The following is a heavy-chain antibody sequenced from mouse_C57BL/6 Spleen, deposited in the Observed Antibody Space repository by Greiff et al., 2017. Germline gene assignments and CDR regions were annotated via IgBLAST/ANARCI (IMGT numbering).Heavy chain of an antibody. V-gene: IGHV1-61*01. CDR2: IYPSDSET. CDR1: GYTFTNYW. Sequence: VQLQQPGAELVRPGSSVKLSCKASGYTFTNYWMDWVKQRPGQGLEWIGNIYPSDSETHYNQKFKDKATLTVDKSSSTAYMQLSSLTSEDSAVYYCASGWGYFDYWGQGTTLTVSS. D-gene: IGHD1-2*01. CDR3: ASGWGYFDY. J-gene: IGHJ2*01.